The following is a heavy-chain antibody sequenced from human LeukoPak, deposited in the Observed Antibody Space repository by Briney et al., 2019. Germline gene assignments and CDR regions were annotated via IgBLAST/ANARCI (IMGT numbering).Heavy chain of an antibody. CDR1: GFTFSNYG. Sequence: GRSLRLSCAASGFTFSNYGMHWVRQAPGKGLEWVAVISYDGSNKYYTDSVKGRFTISRDSSKNTLYLQMNSLRAEDTAVYYCAKDSGLRXQLPYAXXXYFDYWGQGXLVTVS. CDR3: AKDSGLRXQLPYAXXXYFDY. D-gene: IGHD2-2*01. J-gene: IGHJ4*02. V-gene: IGHV3-30*18. CDR2: ISYDGSNK.